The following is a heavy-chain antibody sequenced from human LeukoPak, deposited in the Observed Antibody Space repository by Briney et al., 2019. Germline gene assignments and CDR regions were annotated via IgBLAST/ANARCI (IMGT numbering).Heavy chain of an antibody. CDR2: IIPIFGTA. V-gene: IGHV1-69*05. CDR3: ATREPDLGGTYNILDAFDI. J-gene: IGHJ3*02. Sequence: ASVKVSCKASGGTFSSYAISWVRQAPGQGLEWMGGIIPIFGTANYAQKFQGRGTITTDESTSTAYMELSSLRSEDTAVYYCATREPDLGGTYNILDAFDIWGQGTMVTVSS. CDR1: GGTFSSYA. D-gene: IGHD5-24*01.